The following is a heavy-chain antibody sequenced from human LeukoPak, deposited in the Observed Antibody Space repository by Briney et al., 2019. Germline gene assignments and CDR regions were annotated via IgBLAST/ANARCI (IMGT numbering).Heavy chain of an antibody. CDR1: GFTFSTYW. J-gene: IGHJ4*02. D-gene: IGHD4-17*01. CDR3: ARGRYGDYH. CDR2: MKDNENSI. Sequence: GGSLRLSCAASGFTFSTYWMHWVRQAPGKGLVWVSRMKDNENSISYAASVKGRFTISRDNARNTLYLQMNSLRVEDTAVYYCARGRYGDYHWGQGILVTVSS. V-gene: IGHV3-74*01.